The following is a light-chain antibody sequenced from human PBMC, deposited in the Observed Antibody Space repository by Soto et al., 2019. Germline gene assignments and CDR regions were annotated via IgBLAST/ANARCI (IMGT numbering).Light chain of an antibody. Sequence: EIVLTQSPGTLALSPGERATLSCRASQSVSSSYLAWYQQKPGQAPRLLIYGASSRATGIPDRFSGSGSGRDFTITISRLEPEDFAVYYCQQYGSSPWTFGQGTKVEIK. CDR3: QQYGSSPWT. CDR1: QSVSSSY. CDR2: GAS. V-gene: IGKV3-20*01. J-gene: IGKJ1*01.